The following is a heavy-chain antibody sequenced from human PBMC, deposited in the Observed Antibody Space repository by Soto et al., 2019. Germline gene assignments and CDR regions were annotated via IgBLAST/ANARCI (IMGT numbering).Heavy chain of an antibody. J-gene: IGHJ6*02. D-gene: IGHD3-10*01. CDR2: IIPIFGTA. V-gene: IGHV1-69*13. CDR3: ARAPEDGSGSYYYYGMDV. CDR1: GGTFSSYA. Sequence: SVKVSCKASGGTFSSYAISWVRQAPGQGLEWMGGIIPIFGTANYAQKFQGRVTITADESTSTAYMELSSLRSEDTAVYYCARAPEDGSGSYYYYGMDVWGQGTTVTVSS.